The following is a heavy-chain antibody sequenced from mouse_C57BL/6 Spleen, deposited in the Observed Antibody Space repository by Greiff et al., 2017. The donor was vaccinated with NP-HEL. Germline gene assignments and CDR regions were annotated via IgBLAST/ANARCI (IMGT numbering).Heavy chain of an antibody. V-gene: IGHV1-53*01. CDR1: GYTFTSYW. J-gene: IGHJ3*01. CDR2: INPSNGGT. CDR3: ARAGGTTVVKDLGWFAY. Sequence: QVQLQQPGTELVKPGASVKLSCKASGYTFTSYWMHWVKQRPGQGLEWIGNINPSNGGTNYNEKFKSKATLTVDKSSSTAYMQLSSLTSEDSAVYYCARAGGTTVVKDLGWFAYWGQGTLVTVSA. D-gene: IGHD1-1*01.